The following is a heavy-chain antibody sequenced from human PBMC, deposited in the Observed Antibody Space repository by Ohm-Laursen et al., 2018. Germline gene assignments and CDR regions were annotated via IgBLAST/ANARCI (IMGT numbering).Heavy chain of an antibody. CDR2: IQTTGTT. CDR3: ARDSGSYLRDY. CDR1: GDSISSYY. J-gene: IGHJ4*02. Sequence: SDTLSLTCTVSGDSISSYYWSWIRQPAGKGLEWIGRIQTTGTTNYNPFLKSRLTMSLDTSNNQFSLKLSSVAAADTAVYYCARDSGSYLRDYWGQGTLVIVSS. V-gene: IGHV4-4*07. D-gene: IGHD1-26*01.